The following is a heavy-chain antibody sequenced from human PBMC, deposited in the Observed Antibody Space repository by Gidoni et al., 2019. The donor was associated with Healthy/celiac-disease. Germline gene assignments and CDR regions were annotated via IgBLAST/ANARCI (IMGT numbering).Heavy chain of an antibody. CDR2: MNPNSGNT. J-gene: IGHJ6*02. Sequence: QVQLVQSGAEVKKPGASVKVSCKASGYTFTSYDINWVRQATGQGLEWMGWMNPNSGNTGYAQKFQGRITMTRNTSISTAYMELSSLRSEDTAVYYCARESDYGSGSYDYYYGMDVWGQGTTVTVSS. V-gene: IGHV1-8*01. D-gene: IGHD3-10*01. CDR3: ARESDYGSGSYDYYYGMDV. CDR1: GYTFTSYD.